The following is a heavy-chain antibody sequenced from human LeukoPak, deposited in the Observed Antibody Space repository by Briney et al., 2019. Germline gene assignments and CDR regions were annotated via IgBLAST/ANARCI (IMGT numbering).Heavy chain of an antibody. CDR1: GGSFIGYY. CDR3: ARGRRYFDWLPYDY. Sequence: PSETLSLTCAVYGGSFIGYYWSWIRQPPGKGLEWIGEINHSGSTNYNPSLKSRVTISVDTSKNQFSLKLSSVTAADTAVYYCARGRRYFDWLPYDYWGQGTLVTVSS. CDR2: INHSGST. V-gene: IGHV4-34*01. D-gene: IGHD3-9*01. J-gene: IGHJ4*02.